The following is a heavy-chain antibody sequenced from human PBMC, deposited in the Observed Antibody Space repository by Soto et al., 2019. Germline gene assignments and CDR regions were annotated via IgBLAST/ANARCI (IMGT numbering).Heavy chain of an antibody. CDR3: AGAYLGRLPRRADYYYAMDV. Sequence: GGSLRLSCGASGFSCRDDDMHWVRQRKGKGLEWVSALGAARDPYYVGSVKGRFSVSRDNARNSLFLQMNNLRVDDTAVYFCAGAYLGRLPRRADYYYAMDVWGRGTTVTVSS. J-gene: IGHJ6*02. CDR1: GFSCRDDD. V-gene: IGHV3-13*05. CDR2: LGAARDP. D-gene: IGHD1-26*01.